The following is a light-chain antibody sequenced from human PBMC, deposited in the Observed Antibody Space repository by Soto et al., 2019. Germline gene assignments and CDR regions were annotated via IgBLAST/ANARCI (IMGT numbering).Light chain of an antibody. J-gene: IGKJ5*01. Sequence: EIVLTQSPGTLSLSPGERATLSCRASQSVSSSYLAWYQQKPGQPPRLLIYDASNRATGIPARFSGSGSGTDFTLTISSLEPEDFAVYSCQQHNTWPITFGQGTRLEIK. CDR2: DAS. CDR3: QQHNTWPIT. CDR1: QSVSSSY. V-gene: IGKV3D-20*02.